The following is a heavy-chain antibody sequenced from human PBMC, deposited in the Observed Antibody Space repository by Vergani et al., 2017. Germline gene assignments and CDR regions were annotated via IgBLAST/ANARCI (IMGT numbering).Heavy chain of an antibody. CDR2: IYTSGST. D-gene: IGHD6-13*01. CDR1: GGSISSGSYY. CDR3: ASRYSSSWYYFDY. Sequence: QVQLQESGPGLVKPSQTLSLTCTVSGGSISSGSYYWSWIRQPAGKGLEWIGRIYTSGSTNYNPSLKSRVTISVDTSKNQFSLKLSSVTAADTAVYYCASRYSSSWYYFDYWGQGTLVTVSS. J-gene: IGHJ4*02. V-gene: IGHV4-61*02.